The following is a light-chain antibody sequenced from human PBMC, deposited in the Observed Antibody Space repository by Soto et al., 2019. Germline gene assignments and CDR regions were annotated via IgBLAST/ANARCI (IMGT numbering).Light chain of an antibody. J-gene: IGKJ2*01. CDR3: QHYNNWPLMYS. CDR2: GAY. V-gene: IGKV3-20*01. Sequence: IXLTXSPGXLXXXXGEXAALXXXASQXLSSNSLAWYXHKPGQAPRLLIYGAYXKATGVPDRXXXTXXXTDFTLTISRLESEDFAVYXCQHYNNWPLMYSFGQGTKLDIK. CDR1: QXLSSNS.